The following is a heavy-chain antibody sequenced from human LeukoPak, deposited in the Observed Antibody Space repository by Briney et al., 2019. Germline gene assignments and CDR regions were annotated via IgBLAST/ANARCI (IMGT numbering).Heavy chain of an antibody. CDR3: TRDIGDFVSDF. Sequence: SETLSLTCTVSGGSIGSGYYWAWIRQPPGKGLEWIGSIHYGGTTHYNPSLQSRVTISADTSKNQFALDLRSVTAADTAVYYCTRDIGDFVSDFWGQGTLVTVSS. CDR1: GGSIGSGYY. V-gene: IGHV4-39*02. J-gene: IGHJ4*02. D-gene: IGHD2-21*02. CDR2: IHYGGTT.